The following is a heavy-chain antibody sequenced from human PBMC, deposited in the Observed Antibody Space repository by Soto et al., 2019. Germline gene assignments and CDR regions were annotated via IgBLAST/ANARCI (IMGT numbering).Heavy chain of an antibody. D-gene: IGHD7-27*01. V-gene: IGHV4-59*01. Sequence: QVQLQESGPGLVKPSETLSLTCTVYGGSISSYYWSWIRQPPGKGLYWIGFIYYSGSTDYDPSLTRRVNISVDTSKNQFSLKLSSLTAADTSVYYCASRWGDYFWGQGTLVTVSS. CDR1: GGSISSYY. J-gene: IGHJ4*02. CDR3: ASRWGDYF. CDR2: IYYSGST.